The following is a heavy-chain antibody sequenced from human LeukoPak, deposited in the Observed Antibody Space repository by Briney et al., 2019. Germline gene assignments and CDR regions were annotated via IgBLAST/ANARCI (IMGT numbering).Heavy chain of an antibody. D-gene: IGHD3-22*01. V-gene: IGHV3-53*01. CDR2: IYSDGTT. CDR1: GFTVGSNY. J-gene: IGHJ4*02. CDR3: AKGVVRYYYDSRGYLDY. Sequence: GGSLRLSCAASGFTVGSNYMSWVRQAPGKGLEWVSVIYSDGTTYYADSVKGRFTISRDNSKNTLYLQMNSLRAEDTAVYYCAKGVVRYYYDSRGYLDYWGQGTLVTVSS.